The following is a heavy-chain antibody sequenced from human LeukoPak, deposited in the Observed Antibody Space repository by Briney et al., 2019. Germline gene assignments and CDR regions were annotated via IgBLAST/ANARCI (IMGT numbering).Heavy chain of an antibody. Sequence: GASVKVSCKASGYTFTSCGISWVRQAPGQGLEWMGWISAYNGNTNYAQKLQGRVTMTTDTSTSTAYMELRSLRSDDTAVYYCARAVVTIFGVPYYMDVWGKGTTVTVSS. V-gene: IGHV1-18*01. CDR3: ARAVVTIFGVPYYMDV. CDR2: ISAYNGNT. CDR1: GYTFTSCG. J-gene: IGHJ6*03. D-gene: IGHD3-3*01.